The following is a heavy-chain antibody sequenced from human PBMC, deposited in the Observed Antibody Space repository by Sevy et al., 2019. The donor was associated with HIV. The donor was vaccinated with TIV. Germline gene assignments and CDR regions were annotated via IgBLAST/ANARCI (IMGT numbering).Heavy chain of an antibody. J-gene: IGHJ4*02. Sequence: GGSLRLSCAASGFAPSTYGMHWVRQAPGKGLEWVAVIGNDGSNKYYADSVKGRFSISRDNSRNTLFLQMDSLRAEDMAVYYCARDPRMYGDYLLAYFNYWGQGTLVTVSS. CDR1: GFAPSTYG. CDR2: IGNDGSNK. V-gene: IGHV3-33*01. CDR3: ARDPRMYGDYLLAYFNY. D-gene: IGHD2-8*01.